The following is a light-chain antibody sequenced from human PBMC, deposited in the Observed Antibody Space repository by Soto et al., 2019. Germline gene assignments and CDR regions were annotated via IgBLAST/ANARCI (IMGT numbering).Light chain of an antibody. CDR1: IIELKS. J-gene: IGLJ3*02. CDR3: QAWDSYSDHGV. CDR2: DDD. Sequence: SYELTQPPSVSVAPGQTARITCEESIIELKSVHWYQQRPGQAPVLVVYDDDDRPSGIPDRFSGSKSENMATLTISRVEAGDEADYYCQAWDSYSDHGVFGRGTKLTVL. V-gene: IGLV3-21*02.